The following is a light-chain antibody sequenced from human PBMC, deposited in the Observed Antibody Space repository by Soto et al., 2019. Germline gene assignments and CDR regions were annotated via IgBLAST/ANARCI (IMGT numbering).Light chain of an antibody. CDR3: QQYTTSSWT. V-gene: IGKV3-20*01. Sequence: EFVLTQSPGTLSLSPGERATLSCRASQTVRNNYLAWYQQKPGQAPRLLIYDASSRATGIPDRFSGSGSGTDFTLTISRLEPEDFAVYYCQQYTTSSWTFGQGTKVDI. CDR2: DAS. CDR1: QTVRNNY. J-gene: IGKJ1*01.